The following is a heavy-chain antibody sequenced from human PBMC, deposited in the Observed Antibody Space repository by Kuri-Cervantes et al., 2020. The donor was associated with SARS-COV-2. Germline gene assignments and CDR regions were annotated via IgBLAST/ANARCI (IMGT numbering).Heavy chain of an antibody. CDR3: AKDIIAAAGMTTDY. Sequence: GGSLRLSCAASGFTFSSYAMSWVRQAPGKGLEWVSGISWNSGSIGYADSVKGRFTISRDNAKNSLYLQMNSLRAEDTALYYCAKDIIAAAGMTTDYWGQGTLVTVSS. V-gene: IGHV3-9*01. CDR1: GFTFSSYA. CDR2: ISWNSGSI. D-gene: IGHD6-13*01. J-gene: IGHJ4*02.